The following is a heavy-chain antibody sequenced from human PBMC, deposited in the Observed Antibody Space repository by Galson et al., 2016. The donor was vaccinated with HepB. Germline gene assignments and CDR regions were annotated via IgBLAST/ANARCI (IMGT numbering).Heavy chain of an antibody. Sequence: CAISGDSVSSNSITWNWIRQSPSRGLEWLGRTYFRSRWYKDHAVSVNSRITINPDTAKNQCPLRLKSVTPEATAVYYCARGRAGGRPLYYYHGLDVWGQGTTVTVSS. CDR1: GDSVSSNSIT. D-gene: IGHD6-6*01. CDR3: ARGRAGGRPLYYYHGLDV. CDR2: TYFRSRWYK. J-gene: IGHJ6*02. V-gene: IGHV6-1*01.